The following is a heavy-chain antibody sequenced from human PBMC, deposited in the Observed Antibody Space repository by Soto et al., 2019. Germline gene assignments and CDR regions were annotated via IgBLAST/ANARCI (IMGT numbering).Heavy chain of an antibody. V-gene: IGHV2-5*02. J-gene: IGHJ4*02. D-gene: IGHD2-2*01. CDR2: IYWDDDK. CDR3: AHLVGCCSCTGCSPLRFDF. CDR1: GFSLSTTGVG. Sequence: SGPTLVNPTRTLTLTCTFSGFSLSTTGVGVGWIRQPPGKALEWLALIYWDDDKRYSPSLKSRLTITRDTSKNQVVLTMTNMDPVDTATFYCAHLVGCCSCTGCSPLRFDFCGQGTLVTVSS.